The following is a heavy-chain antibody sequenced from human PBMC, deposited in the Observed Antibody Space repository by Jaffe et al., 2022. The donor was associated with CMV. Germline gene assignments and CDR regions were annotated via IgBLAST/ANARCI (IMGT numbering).Heavy chain of an antibody. Sequence: EVQLVESGGDLVQPGGSLRLSCAASGFTFSVYWMHWVRQAPGRGLDWVSHISADGSDTNYADSVKGRFTISRDNAQNTLYLQMNSLRAEDTAVYYCVRDRGAPDAFDIWGQGTMVTVSS. CDR2: ISADGSDT. CDR1: GFTFSVYW. CDR3: VRDRGAPDAFDI. V-gene: IGHV3-74*01. D-gene: IGHD3-10*01. J-gene: IGHJ3*02.